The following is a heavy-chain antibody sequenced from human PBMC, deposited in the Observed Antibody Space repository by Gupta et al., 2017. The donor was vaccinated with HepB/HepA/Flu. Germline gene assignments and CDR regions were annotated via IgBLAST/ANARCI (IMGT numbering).Heavy chain of an antibody. CDR3: ARDGSSVYNYFDP. CDR2: IYYTGRT. CDR1: GAPITRGGYY. D-gene: IGHD2-15*01. Sequence: QVQLQESGPGLVKPSQTLSLTCTFSGAPITRGGYYWNWIRQPPGKGLEWIGYIYYTGRTYYNPSLESRVTMSADTSKNQCSLKLTSVTAADTAVYYCARDGSSVYNYFDPWGQGTLVTVSS. J-gene: IGHJ5*02. V-gene: IGHV4-31*03.